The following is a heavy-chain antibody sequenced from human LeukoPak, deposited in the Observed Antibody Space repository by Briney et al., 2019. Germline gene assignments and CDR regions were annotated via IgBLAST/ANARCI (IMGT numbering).Heavy chain of an antibody. CDR3: AKDANYLRSSGYLVPIDF. V-gene: IGHV3-23*01. D-gene: IGHD3-22*01. J-gene: IGHJ4*02. CDR2: VSGNGLGT. CDR1: GFTFSRNA. Sequence: GGSLRLSCAASGFTFSRNAMNWVRQAPGKGLEWVAAVSGNGLGTYYADSVKGRFNISRDNSRNTLYLQMNSLRIEDTAFYYCAKDANYLRSSGYLVPIDFWGQGTLVTVSS.